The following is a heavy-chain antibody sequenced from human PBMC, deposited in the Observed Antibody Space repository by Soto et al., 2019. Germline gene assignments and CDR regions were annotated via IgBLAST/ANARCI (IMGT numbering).Heavy chain of an antibody. D-gene: IGHD1-1*01. CDR2: MNQNGGEI. J-gene: IGHJ6*02. CDR3: ASQRISYAMDV. V-gene: IGHV3-7*05. Sequence: EVQLVESGGGLVQPGGSLILSCTVSGFTFGDFWMTWVRQAPGKGLEWVANMNQNGGEIYYADSVRGRLVISRDNAKNSLFLQRNSLSAEDTALYYCASQRISYAMDVWGQGNTVTVSS. CDR1: GFTFGDFW.